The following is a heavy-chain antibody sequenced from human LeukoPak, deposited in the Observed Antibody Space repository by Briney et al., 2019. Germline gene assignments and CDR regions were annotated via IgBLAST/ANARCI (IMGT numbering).Heavy chain of an antibody. V-gene: IGHV4-59*08. CDR3: ARHGGTSGRSYRQDAFDI. D-gene: IGHD3-10*01. Sequence: SETLSLTCTVSGGSISGDYWSWIRQPPGKGLEWIGYIYYSGSTNYNPSLKSRVTISVDTSKNQFSLRLISVTAADTAVYYCARHGGTSGRSYRQDAFDIWGQGTIVTVSS. CDR1: GGSISGDY. CDR2: IYYSGST. J-gene: IGHJ3*02.